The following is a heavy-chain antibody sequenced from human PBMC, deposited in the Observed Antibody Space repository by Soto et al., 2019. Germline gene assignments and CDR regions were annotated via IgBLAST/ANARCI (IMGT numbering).Heavy chain of an antibody. D-gene: IGHD3-22*01. CDR1: GYTFTSYA. J-gene: IGHJ4*02. CDR3: AKNGVYYYDSSGYFCAY. Sequence: ASVKVSCKASGYTFTSYAMHWVRQAPGQRLEWMGWINAGNGNTKYSQKFQGRFTISRDNSKNTLYLQMNSLRAEDTAVYYCAKNGVYYYDSSGYFCAYWGQGTLVTVSS. CDR2: INAGNGNT. V-gene: IGHV1-3*01.